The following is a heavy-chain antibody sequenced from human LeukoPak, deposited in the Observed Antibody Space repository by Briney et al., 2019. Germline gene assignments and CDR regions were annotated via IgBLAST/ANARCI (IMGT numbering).Heavy chain of an antibody. CDR3: VRSNWLDP. V-gene: IGHV3-7*01. CDR2: IKPDGSEK. D-gene: IGHD3-16*01. CDR1: GFSFNSHW. J-gene: IGHJ5*02. Sequence: GGSLRLSCAASGFSFNSHWMSWVRQAPGKGLEWVANIKPDGSEKYYVDSVKGRFTISRDNPRNSLYLQLNSLRAEDTAVYYCVRSNWLDPWGQGTLLTVSS.